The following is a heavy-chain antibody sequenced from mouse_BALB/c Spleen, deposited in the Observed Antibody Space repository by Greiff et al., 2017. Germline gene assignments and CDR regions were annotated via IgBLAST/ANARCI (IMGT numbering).Heavy chain of an antibody. Sequence: QVQLKESGPGLVAPSQSLSITCTVSGFSLTSYGVHWVRQPPGKGLEWLGVIWAGGSTNYNSAFMSRLSISKDNSKSQVFLKMNSLQTDDTAMYYCARDQPIYYDYDGFAYWGQGTLVTVSA. V-gene: IGHV2-9*02. D-gene: IGHD2-4*01. CDR3: ARDQPIYYDYDGFAY. CDR1: GFSLTSYG. CDR2: IWAGGST. J-gene: IGHJ3*01.